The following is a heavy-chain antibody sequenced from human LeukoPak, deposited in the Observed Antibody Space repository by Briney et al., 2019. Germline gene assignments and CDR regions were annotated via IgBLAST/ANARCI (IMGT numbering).Heavy chain of an antibody. V-gene: IGHV4-34*01. CDR1: GGSFSGYY. J-gene: IGHJ4*02. CDR2: INHSGST. Sequence: SETLSLTCAVYGGSFSGYYWSWIRQPPGKGLEWIGEINHSGSTNYNPSLKRGVTISVDTSKNQFSLKLSSVTAADTAAYYCARKTRKLLWFGESPVTAPPYYFDYWGQGTLVTVSS. CDR3: ARKTRKLLWFGESPVTAPPYYFDY. D-gene: IGHD3-10*01.